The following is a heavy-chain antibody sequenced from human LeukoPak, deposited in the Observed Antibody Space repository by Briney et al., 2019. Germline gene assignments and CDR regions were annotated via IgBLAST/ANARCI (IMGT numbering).Heavy chain of an antibody. J-gene: IGHJ5*02. D-gene: IGHD4-17*01. Sequence: TSGGSLRLSCAASGFTVSSNYMSWIRQPPGKGLEWIGEINHSGSTNYNPSLKSRVTISVDTSKNQFSLKLSSVTAADTAVYYCAVTTPENWFDPWGQGTLVTVSS. CDR1: GFTVSSNY. CDR3: AVTTPENWFDP. CDR2: INHSGST. V-gene: IGHV4-34*08.